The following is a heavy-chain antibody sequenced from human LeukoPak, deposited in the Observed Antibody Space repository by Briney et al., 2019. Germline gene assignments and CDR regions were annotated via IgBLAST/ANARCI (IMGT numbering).Heavy chain of an antibody. J-gene: IGHJ3*02. CDR2: ISVSGGST. V-gene: IGHV3-23*01. Sequence: PGGSLRLSCAASGFTFSSQAMSWVRQAPGKGLEWVSAISVSGGSTYYADSVKGRFTISRDNSKNTLYLQMNSLRAEDTAVYYCAKAYGSGSYGPPYIWGQGTMVTVSS. D-gene: IGHD3-10*01. CDR3: AKAYGSGSYGPPYI. CDR1: GFTFSSQA.